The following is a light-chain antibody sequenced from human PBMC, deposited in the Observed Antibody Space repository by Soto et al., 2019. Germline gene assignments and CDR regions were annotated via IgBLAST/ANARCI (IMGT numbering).Light chain of an antibody. CDR1: QSVSSY. CDR2: DAS. CDR3: QQRSYLPLT. V-gene: IGKV3-11*01. J-gene: IGKJ4*01. Sequence: EIVLTQSPATLSLSPGERATLSCRASQSVSSYLAWYQQKPGQAPRLLIYDASNRATGIPARFSGSGSGTDFTLTTNSLEPEDFAVYYCQQRSYLPLTFGGGTKVEIK.